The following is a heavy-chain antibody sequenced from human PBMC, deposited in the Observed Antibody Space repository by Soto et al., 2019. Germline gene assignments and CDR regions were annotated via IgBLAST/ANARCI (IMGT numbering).Heavy chain of an antibody. CDR1: GGSFSGYQ. Sequence: QVQLQQWGAGLLKPSETLSLTCAVYGGSFSGYQWSWIRQTPGKGLEWIGEINDSGNINYNPSLKSRVTIFLDTPKKQISLKLSSGTAADTAVYYCARGLMLWFGELSRRGGYYYYMDVWGKGTTVIVSS. J-gene: IGHJ6*03. CDR2: INDSGNI. D-gene: IGHD3-10*01. CDR3: ARGLMLWFGELSRRGGYYYYMDV. V-gene: IGHV4-34*01.